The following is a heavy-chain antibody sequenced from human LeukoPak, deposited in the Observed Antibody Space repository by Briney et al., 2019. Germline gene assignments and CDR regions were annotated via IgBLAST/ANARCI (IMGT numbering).Heavy chain of an antibody. V-gene: IGHV3-7*01. CDR3: ARRRRLCSGATCSFDAFDI. D-gene: IGHD2-15*01. CDR1: GFTFSSYG. J-gene: IGHJ3*02. Sequence: PGGSLRLSCAASGFTFSSYGMHWVRQAPGKGLEWVANIKQDGSEKYYVDSVKGRFTISRDNAKNSLYLQMNSLRAEDTAVYYCARRRRLCSGATCSFDAFDIWGQGTMVTVSS. CDR2: IKQDGSEK.